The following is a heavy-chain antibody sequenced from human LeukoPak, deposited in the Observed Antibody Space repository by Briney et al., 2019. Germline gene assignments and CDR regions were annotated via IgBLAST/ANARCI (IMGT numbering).Heavy chain of an antibody. D-gene: IGHD3-10*01. Sequence: GGSLRLSCAASGFTFSSYWMSWVRQAPGKGLEWVANIKQDGSEKYYVDSVKGRFTPSRDNAKNSLYLQMNSLRAEDTAVYYCARDAPSYGSGSPRDYWGQGTLVTVSS. CDR2: IKQDGSEK. J-gene: IGHJ4*02. CDR3: ARDAPSYGSGSPRDY. V-gene: IGHV3-7*01. CDR1: GFTFSSYW.